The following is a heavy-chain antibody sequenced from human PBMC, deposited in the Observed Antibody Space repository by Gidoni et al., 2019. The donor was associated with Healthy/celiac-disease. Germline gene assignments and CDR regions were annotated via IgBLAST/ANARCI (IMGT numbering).Heavy chain of an antibody. J-gene: IGHJ3*02. D-gene: IGHD3-22*01. CDR1: GFTFSSYA. CDR3: AKDPTYYYDSSGLGAFDI. Sequence: EVQLLESGGGLVQPGGSLRLSCAASGFTFSSYAMSWVRQAPGKGLEWVSAISGSGGSTYYAESVKGRFTISRDNSKNTLYLQMNSLRAEDTAVYYCAKDPTYYYDSSGLGAFDIWGQGTMVTVSS. CDR2: ISGSGGST. V-gene: IGHV3-23*01.